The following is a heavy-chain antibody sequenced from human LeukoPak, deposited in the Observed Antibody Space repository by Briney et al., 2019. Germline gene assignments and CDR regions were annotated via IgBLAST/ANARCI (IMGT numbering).Heavy chain of an antibody. V-gene: IGHV3-48*03. D-gene: IGHD2-2*01. CDR2: IGSSGTTF. CDR3: ARDGAQYCSRTSCFRADWFDP. CDR1: GFTFSDYE. J-gene: IGHJ5*02. Sequence: GGSLRLSCAASGFTFSDYEMSWVRQAPGKGLEWVSYIGSSGTTFYYADSVKGRFTISRDNDKNSLYLQMNSLRAEDTAVYYCARDGAQYCSRTSCFRADWFDPWGQGTLVTVSS.